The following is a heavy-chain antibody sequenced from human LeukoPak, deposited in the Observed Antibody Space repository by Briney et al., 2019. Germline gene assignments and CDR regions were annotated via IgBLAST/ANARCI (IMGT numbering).Heavy chain of an antibody. CDR3: ARLKVAQYYYDSSGYRGYFDY. D-gene: IGHD3-22*01. Sequence: PSETLSLTCTVSGGSISSYYWSWIRQPPGKGLEWIGYIYYSGSTNYNPSLKSRVTISVDTSKNQFSLKLSSVTAAGTAVYYCARLKVAQYYYDSSGYRGYFDYWGQGTLVTVSS. CDR1: GGSISSYY. CDR2: IYYSGST. V-gene: IGHV4-59*08. J-gene: IGHJ4*02.